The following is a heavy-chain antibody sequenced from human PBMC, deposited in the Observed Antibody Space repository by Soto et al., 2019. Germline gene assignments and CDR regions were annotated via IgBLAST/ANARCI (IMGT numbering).Heavy chain of an antibody. D-gene: IGHD1-1*01. V-gene: IGHV4-59*01. CDR3: ARDGSPENYYSAAMDI. CDR1: GASISTYY. Sequence: QVQLQESGPGLVKPSETLSLTCTVSGASISTYYWSWIRQSPGKGLEWIGYVYHSGSTNYNPSLKSRVTISVDTSKNQFSLRLTSVTAADTAVYYCARDGSPENYYSAAMDIWGQGTAVTVSS. J-gene: IGHJ6*02. CDR2: VYHSGST.